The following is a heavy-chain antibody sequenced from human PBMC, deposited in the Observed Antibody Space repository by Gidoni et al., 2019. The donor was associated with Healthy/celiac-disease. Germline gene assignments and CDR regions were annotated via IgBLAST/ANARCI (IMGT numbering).Heavy chain of an antibody. D-gene: IGHD3-3*01. CDR1: GYTFTSYG. CDR3: ARVGYDFWSGYSFGWNAFDI. Sequence: QVQLVQSGAEVKKPGASVKVSCKASGYTFTSYGISWVRQAPGQGLEWMGWISAYNGNTNYAQKLQGRVTMTTDTSTSTAYMELRSLRSDDTAVYYCARVGYDFWSGYSFGWNAFDIWGQGTMVTVSS. J-gene: IGHJ3*02. CDR2: ISAYNGNT. V-gene: IGHV1-18*04.